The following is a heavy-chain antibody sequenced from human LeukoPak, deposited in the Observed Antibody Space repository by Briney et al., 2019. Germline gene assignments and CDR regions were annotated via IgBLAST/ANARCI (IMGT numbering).Heavy chain of an antibody. CDR1: GYTFTSYG. CDR2: ISAYNGNT. J-gene: IGHJ4*02. Sequence: ASVKVSCKASGYTFTSYGISWVRQAPGQGLEWMGWISAYNGNTNYAQKFQGRVTMTRDTSISTAYMVLSRLRSDDTAVYYCARVPDIVGVPAKNYFDYWGQGTLVTVSS. CDR3: ARVPDIVGVPAKNYFDY. V-gene: IGHV1-18*01. D-gene: IGHD2-2*01.